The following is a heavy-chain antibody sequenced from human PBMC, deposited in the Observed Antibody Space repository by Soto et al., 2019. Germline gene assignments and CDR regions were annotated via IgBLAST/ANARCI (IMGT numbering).Heavy chain of an antibody. Sequence: SETLSLTCTASGGSVNSGSYYWSWIRQPPGKGLEWIGYIYYTGSTNYNPSLKSRVTVSVDTSKNQFSLNLTSLTAADTAVYFCARVPYYYGSGSYFFDSWGQGTLVTVSS. V-gene: IGHV4-61*01. J-gene: IGHJ4*02. D-gene: IGHD3-10*01. CDR3: ARVPYYYGSGSYFFDS. CDR2: IYYTGST. CDR1: GGSVNSGSYY.